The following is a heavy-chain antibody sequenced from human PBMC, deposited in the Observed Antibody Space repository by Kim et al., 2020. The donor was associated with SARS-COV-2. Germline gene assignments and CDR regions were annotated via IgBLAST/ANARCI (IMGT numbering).Heavy chain of an antibody. V-gene: IGHV3-30*18. D-gene: IGHD3-10*01. CDR2: ISYDGSNK. J-gene: IGHJ6*02. CDR1: GFTFSSYG. CDR3: AKESGSGSYYAWTYYYYVIDF. Sequence: GGSLRLSCAASGFTFSSYGMHWVRQAPGKGLEWVAVISYDGSNKYYADSVKGRFTISRDNSNNTLYLQMNSLRAEDTAVYYCAKESGSGSYYAWTYYYYVIDFWGQGTTVTV.